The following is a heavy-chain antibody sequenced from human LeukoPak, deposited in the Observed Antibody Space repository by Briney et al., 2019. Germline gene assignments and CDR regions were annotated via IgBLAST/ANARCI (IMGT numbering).Heavy chain of an antibody. CDR3: ASYYGGRFDY. V-gene: IGHV4-59*08. CDR1: GGSISSYY. Sequence: SETLSLTCTVSGGSISSYYWSWIRQPPGKGLEWIGYIYYSGSTNYNPSLKSRVTISVDTSKNQSSLKLSSVTAADTAVYYCASYYGGRFDYWGQGTLVTVSS. J-gene: IGHJ4*02. D-gene: IGHD4-23*01. CDR2: IYYSGST.